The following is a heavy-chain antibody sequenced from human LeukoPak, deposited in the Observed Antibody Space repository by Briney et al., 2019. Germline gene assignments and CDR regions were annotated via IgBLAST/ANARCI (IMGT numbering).Heavy chain of an antibody. CDR2: INHSGST. D-gene: IGHD2-2*01. V-gene: IGHV4-34*01. CDR3: AGGRTKDIVVAPAAIQDY. Sequence: SETLSLTCAVYGGSFSGYYWSWIRQPPGKGLEWIGEINHSGSTNYNPSLKSRVTISVDTSKNQFSLKLSSVTAADTAVYYCAGGRTKDIVVAPAAIQDYWGQGTLVTVSS. J-gene: IGHJ4*02. CDR1: GGSFSGYY.